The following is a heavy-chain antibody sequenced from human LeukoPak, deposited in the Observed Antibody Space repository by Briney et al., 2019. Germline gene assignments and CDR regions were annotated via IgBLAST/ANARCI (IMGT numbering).Heavy chain of an antibody. CDR3: ARDLNAVAGPELEY. V-gene: IGHV3-30*02. D-gene: IGHD6-19*01. Sequence: GGSLRLSCAVSGLTLSSYCTHWVRHAPGKGLEWVAFIRYDGSNKYYADSVKGRFTISRDNSKNTLYLQMNSLRAEDTAVYYCARDLNAVAGPELEYWGQGTLVTVSS. CDR2: IRYDGSNK. J-gene: IGHJ4*02. CDR1: GLTLSSYC.